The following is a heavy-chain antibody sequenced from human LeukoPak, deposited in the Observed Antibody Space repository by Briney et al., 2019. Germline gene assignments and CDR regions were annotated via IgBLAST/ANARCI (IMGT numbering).Heavy chain of an antibody. Sequence: GGSLRLPCAASGFAFSSYNMNWVRQAPGKGLEWVSAISNGGGSTYYADSVKGRFTIFRDNSNNTVYLQMNSLRVDDTAVYYCARIGGVYHYFAYWGQGSLVTVSS. CDR3: ARIGGVYHYFAY. V-gene: IGHV3-23*01. D-gene: IGHD5/OR15-5a*01. CDR2: ISNGGGST. CDR1: GFAFSSYN. J-gene: IGHJ4*02.